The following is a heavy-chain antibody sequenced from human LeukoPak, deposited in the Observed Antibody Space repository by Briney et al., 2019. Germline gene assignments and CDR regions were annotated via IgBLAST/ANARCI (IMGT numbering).Heavy chain of an antibody. CDR3: ARTPLYFWSGYYDNWFDP. Sequence: SGPTLVNPTQTLTLTCTFSGFSLNTRGVGVGWIRQPPGKALEWLSLIYWNDDKRCSPSLKSRLTVTKDTSKNQVVLTMTNMDPVDTATYYCARTPLYFWSGYYDNWFDPWGQGTLVTVSS. CDR2: IYWNDDK. J-gene: IGHJ5*02. CDR1: GFSLNTRGVG. V-gene: IGHV2-5*01. D-gene: IGHD3-3*01.